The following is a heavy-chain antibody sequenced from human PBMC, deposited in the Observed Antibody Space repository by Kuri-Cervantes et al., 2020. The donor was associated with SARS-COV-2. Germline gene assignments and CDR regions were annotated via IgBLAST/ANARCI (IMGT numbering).Heavy chain of an antibody. J-gene: IGHJ4*02. Sequence: GGSLRLSCVASGFRFSNYNLNWVRQAPGKGLEWVSTISSGSDYIYYGDSVKGRFTISRDNAENSLYLQMNSPRVGDTAVYYCTRDRGYCSGGGCYSTGFSFDYWGQGALVTVSS. D-gene: IGHD2-15*01. CDR1: GFRFSNYN. V-gene: IGHV3-21*01. CDR3: TRDRGYCSGGGCYSTGFSFDY. CDR2: ISSGSDYI.